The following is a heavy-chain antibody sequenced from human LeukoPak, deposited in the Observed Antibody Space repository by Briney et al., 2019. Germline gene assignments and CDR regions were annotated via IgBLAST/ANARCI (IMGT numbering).Heavy chain of an antibody. V-gene: IGHV3-48*03. CDR3: ARDEGYYYGSGSTGAFDI. D-gene: IGHD3-10*01. CDR2: ISSSGSTI. J-gene: IGHJ3*02. CDR1: GFTFSSYE. Sequence: GGSLRLSCAASGFTFSSYEMNWVRQAPGKGLEWVSYISSSGSTIYYADSVKGRFTISRDNAKNSLYLQMNSLRAEDTAVYYCARDEGYYYGSGSTGAFDIWGQGTMVTVSS.